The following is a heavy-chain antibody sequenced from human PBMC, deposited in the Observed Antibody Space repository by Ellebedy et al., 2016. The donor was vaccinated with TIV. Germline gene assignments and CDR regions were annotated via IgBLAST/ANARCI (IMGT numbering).Heavy chain of an antibody. CDR3: ARRIRSDAPIAQENWFDP. D-gene: IGHD2-15*01. Sequence: SETLSLXCTVSGGSITHYYWNWIRQSPGKGLEWIGYYYSGSTDYNPSLTSRVTISIGTSKNQFSLKLTSVTAADTAVYYCARRIRSDAPIAQENWFDPWGQGTLVTVSS. CDR2: YYSGST. J-gene: IGHJ5*02. CDR1: GGSITHYY. V-gene: IGHV4-59*12.